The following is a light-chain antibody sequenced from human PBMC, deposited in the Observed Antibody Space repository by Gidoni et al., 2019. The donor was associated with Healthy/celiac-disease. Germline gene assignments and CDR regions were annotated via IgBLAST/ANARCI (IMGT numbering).Light chain of an antibody. CDR1: QG. CDR3: LQDYNYPCT. V-gene: IGKV1-6*01. CDR2: AAS. Sequence: AIQMTQSPSYLSASVGDRVTITCRASQGQKPGKAPKLMIYAASSLQSGVPSRFSGSGSGTDFTLTISSLQPEDFATYYFLQDYNYPCTCGQGTKVEIK. J-gene: IGKJ1*01.